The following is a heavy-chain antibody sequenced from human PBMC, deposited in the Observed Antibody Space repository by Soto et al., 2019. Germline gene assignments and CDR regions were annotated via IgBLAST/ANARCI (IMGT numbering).Heavy chain of an antibody. J-gene: IGHJ6*02. CDR2: ISGGGIKT. D-gene: IGHD6-13*01. V-gene: IGHV3-23*01. Sequence: GGSLRLSCVASGFTFGNYVINWVRQAPGKGLEWVSIISGGGIKTNYADSVRGRFTISRDNSKNTVYLQMSSLRAEDTATYYCARPLASTGSRPYYGLDVWGQGTTVTVSS. CDR1: GFTFGNYV. CDR3: ARPLASTGSRPYYGLDV.